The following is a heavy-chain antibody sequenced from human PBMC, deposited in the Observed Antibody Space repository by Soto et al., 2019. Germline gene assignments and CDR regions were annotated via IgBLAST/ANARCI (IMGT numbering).Heavy chain of an antibody. CDR2: ISHDGINK. V-gene: IGHV3-30*19. CDR1: RFTSGYHA. CDR3: ARGADWFDS. J-gene: IGHJ5*01. Sequence: GGSLRLSCAASRFTSGYHAMNWVRQAPGKGLEWVATISHDGINKYYADSMKGPFTISRDNSKNTLYLQMNTLRPEDTAVYYCARGADWFDSWGQGTLVTVSS.